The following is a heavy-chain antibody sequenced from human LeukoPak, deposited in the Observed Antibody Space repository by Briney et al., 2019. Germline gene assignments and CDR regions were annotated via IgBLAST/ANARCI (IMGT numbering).Heavy chain of an antibody. CDR3: ARGPPLRYFDWWVTTFDY. D-gene: IGHD3-9*01. CDR2: FSSSGSTI. CDR1: GFNFSSYE. V-gene: IGHV3-48*03. J-gene: IGHJ4*02. Sequence: QPGGYLLLSCAASGFNFSSYEMNSVRQAPGKGLEWVSYFSSSGSTIYYADSAKGRFTICRDNANNSLYLQLNSLRAEDTAVYYCARGPPLRYFDWWVTTFDYWGQGTLVTVSS.